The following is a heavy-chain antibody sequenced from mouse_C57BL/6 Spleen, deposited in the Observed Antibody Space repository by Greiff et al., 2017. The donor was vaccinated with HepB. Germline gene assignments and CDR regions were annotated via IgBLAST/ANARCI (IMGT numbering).Heavy chain of an antibody. Sequence: VQLQQPGAELVGPGSSVKLSCKASGYTFTSYWMHWVKQRPIQGLEWIGNIDPSDSETHYNQKFKDKATLTVDKSSSTAYMQLSSLTSEDSAVYYCARKDYGRGIAYWGQGTLVTVSA. CDR1: GYTFTSYW. CDR3: ARKDYGRGIAY. D-gene: IGHD1-1*01. J-gene: IGHJ3*01. CDR2: IDPSDSET. V-gene: IGHV1-52*01.